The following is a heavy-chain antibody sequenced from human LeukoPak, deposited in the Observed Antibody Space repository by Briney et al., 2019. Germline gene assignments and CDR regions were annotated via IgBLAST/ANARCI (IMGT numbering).Heavy chain of an antibody. D-gene: IGHD5-18*01. J-gene: IGHJ4*02. CDR3: ARVQYTYGRAAFDY. CDR2: IYYSGNT. Sequence: PSETLSLTCTVSGGSISSYYWSWIRQPPGKGLEWIGYIYYSGNTDFNPSLKSRVTMSVDTSKNCFSLNLTSVTAADTAVYYCARVQYTYGRAAFDYWGQGTLVTVSS. V-gene: IGHV4-59*01. CDR1: GGSISSYY.